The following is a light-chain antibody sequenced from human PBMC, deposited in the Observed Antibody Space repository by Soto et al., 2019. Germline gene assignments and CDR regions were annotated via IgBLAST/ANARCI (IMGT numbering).Light chain of an antibody. CDR2: DAS. CDR3: QQRYAGPPIT. J-gene: IGKJ5*01. Sequence: EIVLTQSPATLSLSPGERATLSCRASRSVRSYLAWYQQKPGQAPRLLIYDASNRAAGIPARFSGSGSETDFTLTISNLEPEDFAVYYGQQRYAGPPITCCQGTRLEIK. CDR1: RSVRSY. V-gene: IGKV3-11*01.